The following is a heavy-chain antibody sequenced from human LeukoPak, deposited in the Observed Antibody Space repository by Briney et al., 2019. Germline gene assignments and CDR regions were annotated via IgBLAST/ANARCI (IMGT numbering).Heavy chain of an antibody. V-gene: IGHV4-4*07. J-gene: IGHJ5*01. D-gene: IGHD5-12*01. CDR3: ARGMAAAYDYNWFDS. Sequence: SETLSLTGTVSGGSISSYDWSWIRQPAGKGPEWIGRIYASGNTRYNPSLKSRLTMSVDTSKNQFSLKLSSVTAADTAIYFCARGMAAAYDYNWFDSWGQGTLVTVSS. CDR1: GGSISSYD. CDR2: IYASGNT.